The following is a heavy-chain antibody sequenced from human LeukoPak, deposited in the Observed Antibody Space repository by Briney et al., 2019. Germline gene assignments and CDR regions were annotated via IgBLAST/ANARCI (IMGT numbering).Heavy chain of an antibody. V-gene: IGHV4-59*01. CDR3: ARDGVYYGSGANWFDP. J-gene: IGHJ5*02. CDR2: IYYSGST. Sequence: PSETLSLTCTVSGGSISSYYWSWIRQPPGKGLVWIGYIYYSGSTNYNPSLKSRVTISVDTSKNQFSLKLSSVTAADTAVYYCARDGVYYGSGANWFDPWGQGTLVTVSS. CDR1: GGSISSYY. D-gene: IGHD3-10*01.